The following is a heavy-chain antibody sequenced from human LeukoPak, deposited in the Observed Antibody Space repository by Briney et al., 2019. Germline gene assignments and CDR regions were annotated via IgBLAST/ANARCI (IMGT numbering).Heavy chain of an antibody. J-gene: IGHJ6*02. CDR2: ISSSSSYI. CDR3: ARDMRPYVAARYYYYYGMDV. V-gene: IGHV3-21*01. D-gene: IGHD6-6*01. CDR1: GFTFSSYS. Sequence: GGTLRLSCAASGFTFSSYSMNWVRQAPGKGLEWVSSISSSSSYIYYADSVKGRFTISRDNAKNSLYLQMNSLRAEDTAVYYCARDMRPYVAARYYYYYGMDVWGQGTTVTVSS.